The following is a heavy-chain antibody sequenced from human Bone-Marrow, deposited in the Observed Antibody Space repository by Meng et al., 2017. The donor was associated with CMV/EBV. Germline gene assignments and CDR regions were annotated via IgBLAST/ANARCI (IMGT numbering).Heavy chain of an antibody. Sequence: SCAASGFTFSSFWMHWVRQAPGKGPVWVSDINSNGGTTRYADSVKGRFTISRDNAKNTLYLQMNSLRGEDTAVYYCIRGTTTPGVDVWGQGTMVTVSS. CDR1: GFTFSSFW. CDR3: IRGTTTPGVDV. J-gene: IGHJ6*02. D-gene: IGHD1-1*01. CDR2: INSNGGTT. V-gene: IGHV3-74*01.